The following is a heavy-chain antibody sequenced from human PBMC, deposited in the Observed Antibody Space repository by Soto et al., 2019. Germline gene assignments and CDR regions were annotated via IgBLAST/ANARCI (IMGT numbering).Heavy chain of an antibody. CDR1: GFTFSSYW. CDR3: ARVPPEIQVPGAGMDV. Sequence: GGSLRLSCAASGFTFSSYWMHWVRQAPGKGLVWVSRINSDGSSTSYADSVKGRFTISRDNAKNTLYLQMNSLRAEDTAVYYCARVPPEIQVPGAGMDVWGQGTTVTVSS. J-gene: IGHJ6*02. V-gene: IGHV3-74*01. CDR2: INSDGSST.